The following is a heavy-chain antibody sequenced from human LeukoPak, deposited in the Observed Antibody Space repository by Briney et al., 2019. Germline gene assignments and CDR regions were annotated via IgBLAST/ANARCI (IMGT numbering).Heavy chain of an antibody. Sequence: GGSLRLSCAASGFTFSSCGMHWVRQAPGKGLEWVAVISYDGSNKYYADSVKGRFTISRDNAKNSLFLQMNSLRAEDTAVYYCARGHTIINYWGQGTLVTVSS. CDR2: ISYDGSNK. V-gene: IGHV3-30*03. D-gene: IGHD5-24*01. CDR3: ARGHTIINY. J-gene: IGHJ4*02. CDR1: GFTFSSCG.